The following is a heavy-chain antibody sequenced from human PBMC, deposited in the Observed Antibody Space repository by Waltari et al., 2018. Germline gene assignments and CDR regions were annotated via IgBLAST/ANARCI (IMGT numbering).Heavy chain of an antibody. D-gene: IGHD4-17*01. V-gene: IGHV3-30*04. CDR2: ISHDGMNT. CDR1: GFTSSDEA. Sequence: QVHLVESGGAVVQPGRSLRLSSSDSGFTSSDEAMHWVRQAPGKGLEWVALISHDGMNTKYTSSVEGRFTISRDNTKNTLFLQMNSLRVDDTAVYYCAKDDYGDEYFQHWGQGTLLIVSS. CDR3: AKDDYGDEYFQH. J-gene: IGHJ1*01.